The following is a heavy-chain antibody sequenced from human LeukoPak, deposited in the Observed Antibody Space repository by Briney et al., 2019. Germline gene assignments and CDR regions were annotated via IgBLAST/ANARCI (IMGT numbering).Heavy chain of an antibody. V-gene: IGHV3-23*01. D-gene: IGHD5-18*01. CDR1: GFTYSTHA. CDR2: ITGSGDST. CDR3: ARGKGRGYNHTHLDY. Sequence: GGSLRLSCAASGFTYSTHAMTWVRQAPGKGLEWVSGITGSGDSTYYADSVKGRFTISRDSSESTLFLQMNSLRAEDTAVYHCARGKGRGYNHTHLDYWGQGTLVTVSS. J-gene: IGHJ4*02.